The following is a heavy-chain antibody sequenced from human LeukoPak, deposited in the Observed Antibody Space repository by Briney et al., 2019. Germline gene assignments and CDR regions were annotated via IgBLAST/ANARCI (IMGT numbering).Heavy chain of an antibody. CDR1: GFTFDDYA. V-gene: IGHV3-9*01. D-gene: IGHD3-9*01. Sequence: PGGSLRLSCAASGFTFDDYAMHWVRQAPGKGLEWVSGISWNGGSIGYADSVKGRFTISRDNAKNSLYLQMNSLRAEDTALYYCASGTYDILTGAVGYWGQGTLVTVSS. CDR3: ASGTYDILTGAVGY. CDR2: ISWNGGSI. J-gene: IGHJ4*02.